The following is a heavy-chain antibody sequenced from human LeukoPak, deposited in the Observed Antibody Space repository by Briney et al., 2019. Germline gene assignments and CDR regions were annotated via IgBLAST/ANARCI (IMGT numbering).Heavy chain of an antibody. V-gene: IGHV4-59*01. D-gene: IGHD3-10*01. CDR1: GSPFTGYY. J-gene: IGHJ4*02. CDR3: ARQRWFGESYYFDY. CDR2: IYYSGST. Sequence: SSETLSLTCTVSGSPFTGYYWSWIRQSPGEGLEWIGYIYYSGSTNYNPSLKSRVTISVDTSKNQFSLKLSSVTAADTAVYYCARQRWFGESYYFDYWGQGTLVTVSS.